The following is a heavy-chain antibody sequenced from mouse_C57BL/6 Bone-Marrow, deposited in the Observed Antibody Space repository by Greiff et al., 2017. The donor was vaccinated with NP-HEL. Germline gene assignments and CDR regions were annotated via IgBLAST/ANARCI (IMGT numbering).Heavy chain of an antibody. V-gene: IGHV5-15*01. Sequence: EVKLMESGGGLVQPGGSLKLSCAASGFTFSDYGMAWVRQAPRKGPEWVAFISNLAYSIYYADTVTGRFTISRENAKNTLYLEMSSLRSEDTAMYYCARRGSGYAMDYWGQGTSVTVSS. CDR1: GFTFSDYG. J-gene: IGHJ4*01. D-gene: IGHD1-1*01. CDR3: ARRGSGYAMDY. CDR2: ISNLAYSI.